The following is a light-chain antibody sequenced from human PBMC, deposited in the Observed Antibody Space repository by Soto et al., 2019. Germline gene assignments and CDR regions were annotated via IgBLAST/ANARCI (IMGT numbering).Light chain of an antibody. J-gene: IGKJ1*01. CDR1: RSVSSN. V-gene: IGKV3-15*01. CDR2: GAS. Sequence: EIVMTQSPATLSVSPGERATLSSRASRSVSSNLAWYQQKPGQAPRLLIYGASTRATGIPARFSGSGSGTEFTLTISSLQSEDFAVYYCQQYNNWPPWTFGQGTKVEIK. CDR3: QQYNNWPPWT.